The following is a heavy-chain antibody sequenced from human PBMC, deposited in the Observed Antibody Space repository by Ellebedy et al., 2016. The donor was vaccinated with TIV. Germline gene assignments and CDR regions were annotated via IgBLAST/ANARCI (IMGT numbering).Heavy chain of an antibody. CDR3: ARTAKLYPEYNHIFDP. CDR1: GFSFTEYS. V-gene: IGHV3-48*02. Sequence: PGGSLRLSCVASGFSFTEYSMIWVRQAPGRGLEWVTFINWSSSTSYYADSVEGRFSVSRDDARRSVYLQMDSLRDEDTGLYYCARTAKLYPEYNHIFDPWGQGAQVTVSS. J-gene: IGHJ5*01. D-gene: IGHD1-1*01. CDR2: INWSSSTS.